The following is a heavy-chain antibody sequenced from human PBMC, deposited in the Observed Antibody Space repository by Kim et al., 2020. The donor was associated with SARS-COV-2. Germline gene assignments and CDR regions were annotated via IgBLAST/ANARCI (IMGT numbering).Heavy chain of an antibody. CDR3: ARDRPYYDFWSGYYFVPEPHYYGMDV. CDR1: GFTFSSYW. CDR2: IKQDGSEK. Sequence: GGSLRLSCAASGFTFSSYWMSWVRQAPGKGLEWVANIKQDGSEKYYVDSVKGRFTISRDNAKNSLYLQMNSLRAEDTAVYYCARDRPYYDFWSGYYFVPEPHYYGMDVWGQGTTVTVSS. J-gene: IGHJ6*02. D-gene: IGHD3-3*01. V-gene: IGHV3-7*03.